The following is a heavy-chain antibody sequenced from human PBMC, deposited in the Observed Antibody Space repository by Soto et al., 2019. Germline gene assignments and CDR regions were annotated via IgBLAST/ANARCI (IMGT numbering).Heavy chain of an antibody. J-gene: IGHJ4*02. V-gene: IGHV3-33*01. CDR1: GFTFSSYG. CDR2: IWYDGSNK. D-gene: IGHD1-26*01. CDR3: ARGGVGATAPFDY. Sequence: QLQLVESGGGVVQPGRSLRLSCAASGFTFSSYGMHWVRQAPGKGLEWVAVIWYDGSNKYYADSVKGRFTISRDNSKNTLYLQMNSLRAEDTAVYYCARGGVGATAPFDYWGQGTLVTVSS.